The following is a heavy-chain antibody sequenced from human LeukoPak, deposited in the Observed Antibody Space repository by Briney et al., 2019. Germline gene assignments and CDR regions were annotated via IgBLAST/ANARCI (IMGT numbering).Heavy chain of an antibody. CDR3: AKAASSSWPSYQYGMDV. CDR1: GFIFSSYS. D-gene: IGHD6-13*01. V-gene: IGHV3-23*01. CDR2: ITGSGKNT. Sequence: GGSLRLSCAASGFIFSSYSMSWVRQAPGKGLEWASVITGSGKNTYYADSVKGRFTISKDNSKNTVYLQMNDLRVDDTAVYYCAKAASSSWPSYQYGMDVWGQGTTVTVSS. J-gene: IGHJ6*02.